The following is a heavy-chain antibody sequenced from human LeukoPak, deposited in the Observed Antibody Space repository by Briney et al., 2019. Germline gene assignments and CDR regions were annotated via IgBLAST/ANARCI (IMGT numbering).Heavy chain of an antibody. J-gene: IGHJ4*02. V-gene: IGHV4-59*01. Sequence: PSETLSLTCTVSGRSISSYYWSWIRQPPRKGLEWIGYIYYSGSTNYNPSLKSRVTISVDTSKNQFSLKLSSVTAADTAVYYCARATFGYYFDYWGQGTLVTVSS. CDR2: IYYSGST. CDR1: GRSISSYY. D-gene: IGHD3-10*01. CDR3: ARATFGYYFDY.